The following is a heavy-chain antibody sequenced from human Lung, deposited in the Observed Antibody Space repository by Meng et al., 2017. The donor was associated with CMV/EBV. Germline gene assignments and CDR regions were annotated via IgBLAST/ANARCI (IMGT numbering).Heavy chain of an antibody. Sequence: ASXXVSCKASGYFFNDHFMHWVRQAPGQGLEWMGWIQPSSGYTNYAQNFQGRITMTSDSSIATAYMELTRLTSDDTAVYYCARDHDWGADYWGQGTRVT. J-gene: IGHJ4*02. D-gene: IGHD3-16*01. V-gene: IGHV1-2*02. CDR2: IQPSSGYT. CDR1: GYFFNDHF. CDR3: ARDHDWGADY.